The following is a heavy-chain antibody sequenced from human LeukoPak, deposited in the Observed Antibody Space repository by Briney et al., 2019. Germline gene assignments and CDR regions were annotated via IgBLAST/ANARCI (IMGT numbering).Heavy chain of an antibody. Sequence: GGSLRLSCAASGFTVTNYAMYWVRQAPGKGLEWVSAISGRDDSTYYADSVKGRFTISRDTSKNALFLQMNSLRAEDTAVYYCAKWGDYDILTGYYDPDYWGQGTLVTVSS. J-gene: IGHJ4*02. CDR3: AKWGDYDILTGYYDPDY. CDR1: GFTVTNYA. CDR2: ISGRDDST. V-gene: IGHV3-23*01. D-gene: IGHD3-9*01.